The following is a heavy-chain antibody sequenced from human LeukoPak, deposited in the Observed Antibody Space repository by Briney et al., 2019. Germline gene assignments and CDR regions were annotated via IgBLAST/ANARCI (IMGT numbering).Heavy chain of an antibody. CDR1: GFTFSSYG. CDR3: ARSQNYCSGGSCYSSYGTDV. V-gene: IGHV3-33*01. Sequence: GGSLRLSCAASGFTFSSYGMHWVRQAPGKGLEWVAVIWYDGSNKYYADSVKGRFTISRDNSKNMLYLQMNSLRAEDSATYYCARSQNYCSGGSCYSSYGTDVWGQGTTVTVSS. J-gene: IGHJ6*02. CDR2: IWYDGSNK. D-gene: IGHD2-15*01.